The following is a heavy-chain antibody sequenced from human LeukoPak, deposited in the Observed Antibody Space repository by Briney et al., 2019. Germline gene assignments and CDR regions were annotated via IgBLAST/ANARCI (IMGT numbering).Heavy chain of an antibody. D-gene: IGHD3-22*01. Sequence: ASVKVSCKASGYTFTSYGISWVRQAPGQGLEWMGWISAYNGNTNYAQKLQGRVTMTTDTPTSTAYMELRSLRSDDTAVYYCARHVHLRDYEPLDYWGQGTLVTVSS. J-gene: IGHJ4*02. V-gene: IGHV1-18*01. CDR3: ARHVHLRDYEPLDY. CDR2: ISAYNGNT. CDR1: GYTFTSYG.